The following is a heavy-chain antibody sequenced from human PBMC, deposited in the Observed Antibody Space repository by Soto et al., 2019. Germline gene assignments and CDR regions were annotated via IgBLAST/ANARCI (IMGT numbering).Heavy chain of an antibody. V-gene: IGHV4-30-2*02. Sequence: SETLSLTCTVSGGSISSGGYSWSWIRQPPGKGLEWIGYIYHSGSTYYNPSLKSRVTISVDTSKNQFSLKLSSVTAADTAVYYCARRYGGNFDYWGQGTLVTVSS. CDR3: ARRYGGNFDY. CDR2: IYHSGST. J-gene: IGHJ4*02. D-gene: IGHD3-16*01. CDR1: GGSISSGGYS.